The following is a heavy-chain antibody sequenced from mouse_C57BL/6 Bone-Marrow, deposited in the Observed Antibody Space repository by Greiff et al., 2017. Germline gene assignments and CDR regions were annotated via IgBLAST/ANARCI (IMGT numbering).Heavy chain of an antibody. J-gene: IGHJ2*01. V-gene: IGHV1-64*01. CDR2: IHPNSGST. CDR1: GYTFTSYW. Sequence: QVQLQQPGAELVKPGASVKLSCKASGYTFTSYWMHWVKQRPGQGLEWIGMIHPNSGSTNYNEKFKSKATLTVNKSSSTAYMQLSSLTSEDSAVYYCARFPSNYFDYWGQGTTLTVSS. CDR3: ARFPSNYFDY.